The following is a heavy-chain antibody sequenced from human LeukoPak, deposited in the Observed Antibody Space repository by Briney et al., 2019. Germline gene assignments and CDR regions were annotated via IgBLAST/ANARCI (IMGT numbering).Heavy chain of an antibody. Sequence: SETLSLTCTVSGGSISSSSYYWGWIRQPPGNGLEWIGSIYYSGSTYYNPSLKSRVTVDTSKNQFSLKVSSVTAADTAVYYCARVGSGWGEIDCWGQGTLVTVSS. J-gene: IGHJ4*02. CDR2: IYYSGST. CDR3: ARVGSGWGEIDC. V-gene: IGHV4-39*07. D-gene: IGHD6-19*01. CDR1: GGSISSSSYY.